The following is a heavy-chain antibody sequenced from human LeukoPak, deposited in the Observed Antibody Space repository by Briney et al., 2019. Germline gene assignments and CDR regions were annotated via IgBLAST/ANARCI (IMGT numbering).Heavy chain of an antibody. Sequence: PSETLSLTCTVSGGSISSSSYYWGWIRQPPGKGLEWIGSIYYSGSTYYNPSLKSRVTISVDTSKNQFSLKLSSVTAADTAVYYCARRKWGAVASGPPDYWGQGTLVTVSS. J-gene: IGHJ4*02. CDR2: IYYSGST. D-gene: IGHD6-19*01. CDR1: GGSISSSSYY. CDR3: ARRKWGAVASGPPDY. V-gene: IGHV4-39*01.